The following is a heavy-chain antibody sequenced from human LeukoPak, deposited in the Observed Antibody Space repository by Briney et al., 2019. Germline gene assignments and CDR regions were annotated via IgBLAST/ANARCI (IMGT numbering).Heavy chain of an antibody. V-gene: IGHV3-53*01. CDR3: AYHYYDSSGYPDAFDI. CDR1: GFTVSSNY. Sequence: GGSLRLSCAASGFTVSSNYMSWVRQAPGKGLEWVSVIYSGGSTYYADSVKGRFTISRDNSKNTLYLQMNSLRAEDTAVYYCAYHYYDSSGYPDAFDIWGQGTMVTVSS. J-gene: IGHJ3*02. D-gene: IGHD3-22*01. CDR2: IYSGGST.